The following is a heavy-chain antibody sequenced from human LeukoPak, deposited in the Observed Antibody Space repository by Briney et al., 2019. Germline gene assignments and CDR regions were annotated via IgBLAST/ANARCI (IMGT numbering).Heavy chain of an antibody. Sequence: GGSLRLSCEASGFTFSSFHMSWVRQAPGKGLEWVSYISSSSSTIYYGDSVKGRFTISRDNAKNSLYLQMNSLRAEDTAVYYCARGVDTAMVSAFDIWGQGTMVTVSS. CDR3: ARGVDTAMVSAFDI. CDR1: GFTFSSFH. V-gene: IGHV3-48*04. CDR2: ISSSSSTI. J-gene: IGHJ3*02. D-gene: IGHD5-18*01.